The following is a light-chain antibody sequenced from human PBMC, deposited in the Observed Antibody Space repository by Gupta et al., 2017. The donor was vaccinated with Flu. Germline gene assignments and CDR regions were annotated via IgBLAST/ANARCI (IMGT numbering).Light chain of an antibody. CDR2: QAS. Sequence: DIQMTQSPSTLSASVGDRVTITCRASQSISSWLAWYQQKPGKTPKLLIYQASSLESGVPSRFSGRGSGTEFTLTISSLQPDDFATYYCQQDNSYPCTFGQGTKVEIK. V-gene: IGKV1-5*03. CDR3: QQDNSYPCT. J-gene: IGKJ1*01. CDR1: QSISSW.